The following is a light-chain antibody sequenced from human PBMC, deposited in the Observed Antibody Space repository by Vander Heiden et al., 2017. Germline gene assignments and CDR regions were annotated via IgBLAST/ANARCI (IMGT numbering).Light chain of an antibody. CDR2: DNN. J-gene: IGLJ2*01. CDR1: SSNLGNNY. Sequence: QSLLTQPPSVSAAPGQKVTISCSGSSSNLGNNYVSWYQQLPGTAPKLLIYDNNKRPSGIPDRFSGSKSGTSATLGITGLQTGDEADYYCGTWDSSLSAVVFGGGTKLTVL. CDR3: GTWDSSLSAVV. V-gene: IGLV1-51*01.